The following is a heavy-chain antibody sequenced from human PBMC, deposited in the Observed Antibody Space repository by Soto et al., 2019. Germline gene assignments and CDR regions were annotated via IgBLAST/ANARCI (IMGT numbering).Heavy chain of an antibody. CDR2: INAGTGIA. Sequence: ASVKVSCKASGYTFTRYAIHWVRQAPGQGLEWLGWINAGTGIATYSQRFQGRVTITSDTSATTSYMELSSLTSEDTATYYCASTDYGGDGQDYWGQGTLVTVSS. J-gene: IGHJ4*02. V-gene: IGHV1-3*01. D-gene: IGHD4-17*01. CDR3: ASTDYGGDGQDY. CDR1: GYTFTRYA.